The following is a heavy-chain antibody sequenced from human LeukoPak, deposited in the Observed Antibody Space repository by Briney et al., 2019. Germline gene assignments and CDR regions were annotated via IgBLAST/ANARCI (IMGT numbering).Heavy chain of an antibody. Sequence: SETLSLTCTVPGGSISSGSYYWSWIRQPPGKGLEWIGYIYYSGSTNYNPSLKSRVTISVDTSKNQFSLKLSSVTAADTAVYYCARDRDSSFDYWGQGTLVTVSS. J-gene: IGHJ4*02. CDR2: IYYSGST. D-gene: IGHD6-13*01. CDR1: GGSISSGSYY. CDR3: ARDRDSSFDY. V-gene: IGHV4-61*01.